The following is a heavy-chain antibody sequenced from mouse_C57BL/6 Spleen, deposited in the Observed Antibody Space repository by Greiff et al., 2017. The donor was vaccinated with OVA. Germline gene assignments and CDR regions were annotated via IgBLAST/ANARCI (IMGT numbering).Heavy chain of an antibody. CDR1: GFTFSDYY. D-gene: IGHD1-1*01. V-gene: IGHV5-16*01. CDR2: INYDGSST. CDR3: ARDGDGSSYDYFDY. Sequence: EVMLVESEGGLVQPGSSMKLSCTASGFTFSDYYMAWVRQVPEKGLEWVANINYDGSSTYYLDSLKSRFIISRDNAKNILYLQMSSLKSEDTATYYCARDGDGSSYDYFDYWGQGTTLTVSS. J-gene: IGHJ2*01.